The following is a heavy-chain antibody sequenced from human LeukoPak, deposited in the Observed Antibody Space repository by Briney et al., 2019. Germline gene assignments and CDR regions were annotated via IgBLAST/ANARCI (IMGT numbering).Heavy chain of an antibody. Sequence: GGSLRLSCAASGFTFSNYAMNWVRRAPGKGLEWVSTITGSGGSTYYAESVKGRFTISRDEPKSTLFLLMTSLRAEDTAVYYCAMALDYWGQGTLVTVSS. J-gene: IGHJ4*02. CDR3: AMALDY. CDR2: ITGSGGST. V-gene: IGHV3-23*01. CDR1: GFTFSNYA.